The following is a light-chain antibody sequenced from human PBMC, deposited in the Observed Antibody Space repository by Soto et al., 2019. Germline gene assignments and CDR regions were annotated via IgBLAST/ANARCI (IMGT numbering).Light chain of an antibody. CDR2: EVS. Sequence: QSALTQPASVSGSPGQSITISCTGTSXDVGGYNYVSWYQQHPGKAPKLMIYEVSNRPSGVSNRFSGSKSGNTASLTISGLQAEDEADYYCSSYTSSSTLLFGGGTQLTVL. CDR1: SXDVGGYNY. J-gene: IGLJ2*01. V-gene: IGLV2-14*01. CDR3: SSYTSSSTLL.